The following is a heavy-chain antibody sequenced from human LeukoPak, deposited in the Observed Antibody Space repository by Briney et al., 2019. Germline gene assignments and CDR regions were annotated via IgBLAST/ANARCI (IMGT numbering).Heavy chain of an antibody. CDR3: ARALPLDPYTALGAFDI. CDR2: ISYDGSNK. J-gene: IGHJ3*02. V-gene: IGHV3-30-3*01. CDR1: GFTFSSYA. D-gene: IGHD5-18*01. Sequence: GGSLRLSCAASGFTFSSYAMHWVRQAPGKGLEWVAVISYDGSNKYYADSVKGRFTISRDNSKNTLYLQMNSLRAEDTAVYYCARALPLDPYTALGAFDIWGQGTMVTVSS.